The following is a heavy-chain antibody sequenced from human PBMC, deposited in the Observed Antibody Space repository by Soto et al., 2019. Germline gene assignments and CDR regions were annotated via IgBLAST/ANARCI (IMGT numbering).Heavy chain of an antibody. CDR1: GGSISSSSYY. CDR2: IYYSGST. CDR3: ARETPYYDSSGYYSGGRRGSFDY. D-gene: IGHD3-22*01. V-gene: IGHV4-39*02. J-gene: IGHJ4*02. Sequence: SETLSLTCTVSGGSISSSSYYWGWIRQPPGKGLEWIGSIYYSGSTYYNPSLKSRVTISVDTSKNQFSLKLSSVTAADTAVYYCARETPYYDSSGYYSGGRRGSFDYWGQGTLVTVSS.